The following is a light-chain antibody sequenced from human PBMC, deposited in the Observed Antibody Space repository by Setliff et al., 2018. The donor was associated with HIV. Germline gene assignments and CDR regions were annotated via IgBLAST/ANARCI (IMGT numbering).Light chain of an antibody. CDR2: SND. Sequence: QSALTQPPSASGTPGQRITISCSGSSSNIGINSVNWYQQVPGTAPKLLIYSNDQWPSGVPDRFSGSKSGTSASLAISGLQSEDGADYYCAAWDDSLNGDVFGSGTKVTVL. CDR1: SSNIGINS. CDR3: AAWDDSLNGDV. J-gene: IGLJ1*01. V-gene: IGLV1-44*01.